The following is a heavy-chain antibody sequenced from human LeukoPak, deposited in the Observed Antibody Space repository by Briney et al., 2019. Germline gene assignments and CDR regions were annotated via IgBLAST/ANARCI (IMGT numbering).Heavy chain of an antibody. Sequence: GGSLRLSCAASGFTFNRYNMTWVRRAPGKGLEWVSSISTSSSYIYYADSLRGRFTISRDNAKNSLYLQMNSLRAEDTAVYSCARGADGVSSNSRGWFDPWGQGTLVTVSS. CDR2: ISTSSSYI. V-gene: IGHV3-21*01. CDR3: ARGADGVSSNSRGWFDP. D-gene: IGHD2-15*01. J-gene: IGHJ5*02. CDR1: GFTFNRYN.